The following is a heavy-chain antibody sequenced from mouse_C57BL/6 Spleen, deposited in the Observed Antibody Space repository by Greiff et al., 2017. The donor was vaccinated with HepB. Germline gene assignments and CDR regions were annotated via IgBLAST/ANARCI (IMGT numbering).Heavy chain of an antibody. D-gene: IGHD2-4*01. CDR2: IHPNSGST. CDR1: GYTFTSYW. V-gene: IGHV1-64*01. J-gene: IGHJ4*01. CDR3: ARLCDDDKAYAMGC. Sequence: QVQLQQSGAELVKPGASVKLSCKASGYTFTSYWMHWVKQRPGQGLEWIGMIHPNSGSTNYNEKFKSKATLTVDKSSSTAYMQLSSLTSEDSAVYYGARLCDDDKAYAMGCWGQGTSVTVSS.